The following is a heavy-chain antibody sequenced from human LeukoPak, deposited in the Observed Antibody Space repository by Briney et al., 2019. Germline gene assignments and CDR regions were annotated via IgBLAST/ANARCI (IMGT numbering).Heavy chain of an antibody. D-gene: IGHD3-22*01. CDR3: ATEHYDSSGYYRNP. Sequence: VASVTVSCKVSGYTLTELSMHWVRQAPGKGLEGMGGFDPEDGETIYAQKFQGRVTMTEDTSTDTAYMELSSLRSEDTAVYYCATEHYDSSGYYRNPWGQGTLVTVSS. V-gene: IGHV1-24*01. CDR2: FDPEDGET. CDR1: GYTLTELS. J-gene: IGHJ5*02.